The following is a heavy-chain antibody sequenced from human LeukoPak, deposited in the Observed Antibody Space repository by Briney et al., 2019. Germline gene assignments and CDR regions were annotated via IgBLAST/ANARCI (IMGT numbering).Heavy chain of an antibody. D-gene: IGHD3-22*01. CDR3: AKDGIYYDGSAHVYYFDY. CDR2: ITGSGDYT. V-gene: IGHV3-23*01. CDR1: GFTFSGYA. Sequence: GGSLRLSCAASGFTFSGYAMTWVRQAPGKGLEWVSSITGSGDYTYYIDSVKGRFTISRDNSKNILYLQMNRLRGEDTALYHCAKDGIYYDGSAHVYYFDYWGQGTLVAVSS. J-gene: IGHJ4*02.